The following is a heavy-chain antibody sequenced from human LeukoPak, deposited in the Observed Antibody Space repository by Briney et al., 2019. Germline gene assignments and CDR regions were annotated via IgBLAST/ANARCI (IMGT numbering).Heavy chain of an antibody. CDR2: ISAGGDLT. CDR3: AKGLISSATYFSYFDY. J-gene: IGHJ4*02. Sequence: QPGGSPRLSCAASGFTFSSYGMSWVRQAPGKGLEWVAAISAGGDLTNYADSVKGRFTISRDSSKNMLYVQMNSLRAEDTAIYYCAKGLISSATYFSYFDYWGQGTLVTVSS. D-gene: IGHD1-26*01. V-gene: IGHV3-23*01. CDR1: GFTFSSYG.